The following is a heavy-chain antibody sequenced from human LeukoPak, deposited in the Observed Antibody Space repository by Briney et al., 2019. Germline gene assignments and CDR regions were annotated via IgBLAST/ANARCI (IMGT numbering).Heavy chain of an antibody. D-gene: IGHD3-10*01. CDR3: ARHGSGRSYYRDV. CDR1: GGSISSGGYY. Sequence: KSSQTLSLTCTVYGGSISSGGYYWSRIRQHPGKGLEWIVYIYYSGSTYYNPSLKSRVTISVDTSKNKFSLKLKSVTAADTAVYYCARHGSGRSYYRDVGGKGTTVSVSS. V-gene: IGHV4-31*03. J-gene: IGHJ6*03. CDR2: IYYSGST.